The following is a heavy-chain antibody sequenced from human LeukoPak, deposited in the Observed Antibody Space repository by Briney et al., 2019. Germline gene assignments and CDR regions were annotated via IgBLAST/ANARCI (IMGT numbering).Heavy chain of an antibody. CDR3: ARVPDITATAS. D-gene: IGHD1-20*01. V-gene: IGHV1-2*02. CDR1: GYTFTGYY. CDR2: INPNSGGT. J-gene: IGHJ4*02. Sequence: ASVKVSCKASGYTFTGYYMHWVRQAPGQGLEWMGWINPNSGGTNDAQKFQGRVTMTRDTSISTAYMELSRLRSDDTAVYYCARVPDITATASWGQGTLVTVSS.